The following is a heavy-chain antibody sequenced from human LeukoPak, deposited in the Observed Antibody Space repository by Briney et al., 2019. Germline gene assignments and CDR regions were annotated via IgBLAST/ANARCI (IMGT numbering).Heavy chain of an antibody. Sequence: ASVKVSCKASGYTFTGYYMHWVRQAPGQGLEWMGWINPNSGGTNYAQKFQGRVTMTRDTSISTAYMELSRLRSDDTAVYYCAITFSLDCSGGSCRFDPWGQGTLVTVSS. CDR2: INPNSGGT. J-gene: IGHJ5*02. V-gene: IGHV1-2*02. CDR1: GYTFTGYY. CDR3: AITFSLDCSGGSCRFDP. D-gene: IGHD2-15*01.